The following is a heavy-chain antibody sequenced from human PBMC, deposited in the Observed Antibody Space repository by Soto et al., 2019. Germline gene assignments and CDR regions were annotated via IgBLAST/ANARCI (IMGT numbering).Heavy chain of an antibody. CDR3: ARDVPDSDAFDI. CDR1: GYTFTSYY. V-gene: IGHV1-2*04. D-gene: IGHD2-2*01. CDR2: INPSGGST. J-gene: IGHJ3*02. Sequence: ASVKVSCKASGYTFTSYYMHWVRQAPGQGLEWMGRINPSGGSTNYAQKFQGWVTMTRDTSISTAYMELSRLRSDDTAVYYCARDVPDSDAFDIWGQGTMVTVSS.